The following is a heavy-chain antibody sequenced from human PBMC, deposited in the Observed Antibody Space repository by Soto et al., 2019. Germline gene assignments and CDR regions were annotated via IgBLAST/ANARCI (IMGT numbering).Heavy chain of an antibody. CDR1: GFTFSSYN. J-gene: IGHJ6*03. CDR2: ISLSSSTI. CDR3: ARDSRNHYYYMDA. V-gene: IGHV3-48*01. Sequence: EVQLVESGGGLVQPGGSLRLSCAASGFTFSSYNMNWVRQAPGKGLEWISDISLSSSTIFYADSVKGRFTISRDNAKNSLYLQMNSLRAEDTAVYYSARDSRNHYYYMDAWGKGTTVTVSS. D-gene: IGHD1-1*01.